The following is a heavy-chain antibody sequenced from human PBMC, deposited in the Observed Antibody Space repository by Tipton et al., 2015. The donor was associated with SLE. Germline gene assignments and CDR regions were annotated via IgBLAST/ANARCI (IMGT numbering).Heavy chain of an antibody. D-gene: IGHD2/OR15-2a*01. CDR2: IFHTGFV. CDR1: GGSISSFY. Sequence: TLSLTCTVSGGSISSFYWSWIRQPPGKGLEWLGDIFHTGFVTYNPSLGSRVTISVDNANQFSLRLSSVTAADTALYYCARIPFSYYAMDVWGPGTTVTVSS. V-gene: IGHV4-59*12. CDR3: ARIPFSYYAMDV. J-gene: IGHJ6*02.